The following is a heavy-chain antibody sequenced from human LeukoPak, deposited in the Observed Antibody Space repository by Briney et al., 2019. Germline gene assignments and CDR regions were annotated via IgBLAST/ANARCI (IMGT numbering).Heavy chain of an antibody. J-gene: IGHJ3*02. Sequence: ASVKVSCKASGYTFTSYLMNWVRQAPGQGLEWMGWINTNTGNPTYVQGFIGRFVFSLDTPVSTAYLQISSLKAEDTAVYYCARLVVPDAFDIWGQGTMVTVSS. V-gene: IGHV7-4-1*02. D-gene: IGHD3-22*01. CDR2: INTNTGNP. CDR3: ARLVVPDAFDI. CDR1: GYTFTSYL.